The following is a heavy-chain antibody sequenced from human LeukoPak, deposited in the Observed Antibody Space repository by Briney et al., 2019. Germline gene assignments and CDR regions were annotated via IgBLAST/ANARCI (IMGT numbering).Heavy chain of an antibody. Sequence: SVKVSCKASGGTFSSYAISWVRQAPGQGLAWMGRIIPILGIANYAQKFQGRVTITADKSTSTAYMELSSLRSEDTAVYYCARTSDFWSPSDYYYYGMDVWGQGTTVTVSS. V-gene: IGHV1-69*04. CDR3: ARTSDFWSPSDYYYYGMDV. CDR1: GGTFSSYA. D-gene: IGHD3-3*01. J-gene: IGHJ6*02. CDR2: IIPILGIA.